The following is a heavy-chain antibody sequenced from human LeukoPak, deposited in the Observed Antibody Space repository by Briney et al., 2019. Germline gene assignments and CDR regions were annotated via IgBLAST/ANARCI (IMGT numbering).Heavy chain of an antibody. Sequence: PSETLSLTCTVSGGSISSYYWSWIRQPPGKGLEWIGYIYYSGSTNYNPSLKSRVTISVDTSKNQFSLKLSSVTAADTAVYYCASGRDTAMVTDYWGQGTLVTVSS. CDR1: GGSISSYY. V-gene: IGHV4-59*01. J-gene: IGHJ4*02. CDR2: IYYSGST. CDR3: ASGRDTAMVTDY. D-gene: IGHD5-18*01.